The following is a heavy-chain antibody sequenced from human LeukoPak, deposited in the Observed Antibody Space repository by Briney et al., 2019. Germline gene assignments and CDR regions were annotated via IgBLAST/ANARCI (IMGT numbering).Heavy chain of an antibody. CDR2: ISSGSSYI. V-gene: IGHV3-21*01. CDR3: AREFFDREGGTTVLDY. Sequence: GGSLRLSCAASGYTFSSTSMNWVRQAPGKGLEWVSSISSGSSYIFYADSVKGRFTISRDNAKNSLYLQMNSLRAEDTAVYYCAREFFDREGGTTVLDYWGQGTLVTVSS. D-gene: IGHD1-26*01. CDR1: GYTFSSTS. J-gene: IGHJ4*02.